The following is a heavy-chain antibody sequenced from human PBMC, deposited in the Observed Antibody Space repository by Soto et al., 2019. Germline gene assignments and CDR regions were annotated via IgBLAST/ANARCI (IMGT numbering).Heavy chain of an antibody. J-gene: IGHJ3*02. Sequence: QVQLVQSGAEVKKPGASVKVSCKASGYTFTSYAMHWVRQAPGQRLEWMGWINAGNGNTKYSQKFQGRVTITRDTSSSTAYMELSSLRSEDTAVYHCAGNLFLDAFDIWGQGTMVTVSS. V-gene: IGHV1-3*01. CDR1: GYTFTSYA. CDR3: AGNLFLDAFDI. CDR2: INAGNGNT.